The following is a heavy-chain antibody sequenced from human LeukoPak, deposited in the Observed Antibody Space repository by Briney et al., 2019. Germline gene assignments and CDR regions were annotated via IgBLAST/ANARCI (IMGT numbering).Heavy chain of an antibody. CDR2: IYHSGST. Sequence: PSETLSLTCAVSGGSISSSNGWSWVRQPPGKGLEWIGEIYHSGSTNYNPSLKSRVTISVDKSKNQFSLKLSSVTAADTAVYYCTATLVRNWFDPWGQGTLVTVSS. CDR3: TATLVRNWFDP. V-gene: IGHV4-4*02. D-gene: IGHD2-15*01. CDR1: GGSISSSNG. J-gene: IGHJ5*02.